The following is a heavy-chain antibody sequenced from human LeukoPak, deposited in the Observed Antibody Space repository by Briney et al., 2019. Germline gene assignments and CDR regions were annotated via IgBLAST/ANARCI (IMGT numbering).Heavy chain of an antibody. Sequence: LGESLKISCKASGYSFTTYWIAWVRLMPGKGLEWMGIIYPGDSDIRYRPSFQGQVTISADKSITTAYLQWSSLKASDTAMYYCARMNGGWLTGRFDYWGQGTLVTVSS. V-gene: IGHV5-51*01. CDR3: ARMNGGWLTGRFDY. CDR1: GYSFTTYW. D-gene: IGHD6-19*01. CDR2: IYPGDSDI. J-gene: IGHJ4*02.